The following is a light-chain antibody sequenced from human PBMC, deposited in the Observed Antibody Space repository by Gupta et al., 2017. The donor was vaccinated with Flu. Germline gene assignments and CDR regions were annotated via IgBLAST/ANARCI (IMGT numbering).Light chain of an antibody. CDR1: SSDVGTFEY. CDR3: SSYTNTNTLVV. Sequence: QSALTQPASVSGSLGQSIVISCTGTSSDVGTFEYVSWYQQHPGEAPKLMIFEVSNRPSGISNRFSGSKSGNTASLTITGLQAEDEADDYCSSYTNTNTLVVFGGGTKLTVL. V-gene: IGLV2-14*01. CDR2: EVS. J-gene: IGLJ2*01.